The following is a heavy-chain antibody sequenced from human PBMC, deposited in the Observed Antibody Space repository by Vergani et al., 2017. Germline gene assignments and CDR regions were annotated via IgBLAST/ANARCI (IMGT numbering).Heavy chain of an antibody. Sequence: QLQLQESGPGLVKPSETLSLTCTVSGGSISSYYWSWIRQPPGKGLEWIGYIYYSGRTNYNPSLKSRVTISVDTSKNQLSRKMRSVTAADTAVSYCARRVAVTTYHWFNPWGQGTLVTVSS. J-gene: IGHJ5*02. D-gene: IGHD4-11*01. V-gene: IGHV4-59*08. CDR2: IYYSGRT. CDR3: ARRVAVTTYHWFNP. CDR1: GGSISSYY.